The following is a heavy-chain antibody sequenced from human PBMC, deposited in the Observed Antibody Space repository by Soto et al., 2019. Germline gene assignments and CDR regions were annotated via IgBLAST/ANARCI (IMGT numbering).Heavy chain of an antibody. CDR3: ARGFLHAVGSGWLRIYYYMDV. J-gene: IGHJ6*03. CDR2: MNPNSGNT. Sequence: ASVKVSCKASGYTFTSYDINWVRQATGQGLEWMGWMNPNSGNTGYAQKFQGRVTMTRNTSISTAYMELSSLRSEDTAVYYCARGFLHAVGSGWLRIYYYMDVWGKGTTVTVSS. V-gene: IGHV1-8*01. CDR1: GYTFTSYD. D-gene: IGHD6-19*01.